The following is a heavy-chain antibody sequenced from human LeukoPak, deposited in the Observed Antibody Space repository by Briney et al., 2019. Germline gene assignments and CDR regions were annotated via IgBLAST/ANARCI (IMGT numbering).Heavy chain of an antibody. CDR3: ARDRDCSRGSCYSFLGYYYYGMDV. CDR2: INPNCGGT. V-gene: IGHV1-2*02. Sequence: GASVKVSCKASGYTFTGYYMHWVRQAHGQGLEWMGWINPNCGGTNYAQKFQGRVTMTRDTSISTAYMELSRLRSDDTAVYYCARDRDCSRGSCYSFLGYYYYGMDVWGQGTTVTVSS. CDR1: GYTFTGYY. J-gene: IGHJ6*02. D-gene: IGHD2-15*01.